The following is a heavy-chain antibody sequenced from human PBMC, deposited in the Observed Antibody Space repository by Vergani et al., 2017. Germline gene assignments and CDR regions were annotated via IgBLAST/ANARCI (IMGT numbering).Heavy chain of an antibody. CDR2: ISYDGTQK. V-gene: IGHV3-30*03. Sequence: QVHLVESGGGVVQPGRSLSLSCVVPGFTSSYYGMHWVRQAPGKGLEWVAVISYDGTQKYYADSVKGRFTISRDNSKSTLYLQMNSLRTEDTAVYYCATKSCGTPGCQIGYFREWGQGTLVTVSS. D-gene: IGHD1-1*01. CDR3: ATKSCGTPGCQIGYFRE. CDR1: GFTSSYYG. J-gene: IGHJ1*01.